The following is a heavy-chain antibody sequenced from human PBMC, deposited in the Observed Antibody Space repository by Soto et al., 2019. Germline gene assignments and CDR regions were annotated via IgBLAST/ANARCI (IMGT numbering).Heavy chain of an antibody. D-gene: IGHD6-25*01. J-gene: IGHJ6*02. Sequence: QVQLVESGGGVVQPGRSLRLSCAASGFTFSSYGMHWVRQAPGKGLEWVAVISYDGSNKYYADSVKGRFTISRDNYKHTLFLQMNSLRAEDTAVYYCAKDLLRPGRAYGMDVWGQGTTVTVSS. V-gene: IGHV3-30*18. CDR2: ISYDGSNK. CDR1: GFTFSSYG. CDR3: AKDLLRPGRAYGMDV.